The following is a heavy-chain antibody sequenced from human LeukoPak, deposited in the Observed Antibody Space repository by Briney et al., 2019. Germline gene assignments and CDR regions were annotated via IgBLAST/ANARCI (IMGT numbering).Heavy chain of an antibody. Sequence: GGSLRLSCAASGFTFSSYGMHWVRQAPGKGLEWVAVISYDGSNKYYADSVRGRFTISRDNSKNTLYLQMNSLRAEDTAVYYCAKGGCSITSCRAPLGYWGQGTLVTVSS. D-gene: IGHD2-2*01. CDR1: GFTFSSYG. CDR2: ISYDGSNK. J-gene: IGHJ4*02. CDR3: AKGGCSITSCRAPLGY. V-gene: IGHV3-30*18.